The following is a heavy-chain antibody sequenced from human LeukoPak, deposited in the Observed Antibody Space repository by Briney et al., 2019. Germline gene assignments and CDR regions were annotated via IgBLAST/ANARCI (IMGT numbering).Heavy chain of an antibody. D-gene: IGHD1-1*01. CDR3: ARGPPRGKYYYMDV. V-gene: IGHV3-9*01. Sequence: GGSLRLFCAASGFTFDDYAMNWVRQAPGKGLEWVSGISWNSGSIGYADSVKGRFTFSRDNAKNSLYLQMNSLTAGDTAVYYCARGPPRGKYYYMDVWGKGTTVTVSS. J-gene: IGHJ6*03. CDR1: GFTFDDYA. CDR2: ISWNSGSI.